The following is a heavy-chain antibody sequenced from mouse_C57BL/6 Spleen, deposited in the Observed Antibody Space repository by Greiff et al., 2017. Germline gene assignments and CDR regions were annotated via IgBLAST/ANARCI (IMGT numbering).Heavy chain of an antibody. Sequence: DVHLVESGGGLVKPGGSLKLSCAASGFTFSSYTMSWVRQTPEKRLEWVATISGGGGNTYYPDSVKGRFTISRDNAKNTPYLQMSSLRSEDTALYYCARHYYGSSYAMDYWGQGTSVTVSS. V-gene: IGHV5-9*01. CDR2: ISGGGGNT. CDR1: GFTFSSYT. D-gene: IGHD1-1*01. J-gene: IGHJ4*01. CDR3: ARHYYGSSYAMDY.